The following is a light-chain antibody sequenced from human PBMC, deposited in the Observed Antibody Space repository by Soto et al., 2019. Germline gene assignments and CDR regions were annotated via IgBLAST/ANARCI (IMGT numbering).Light chain of an antibody. Sequence: DIPMPQSPSSLSASVGDPVTITCRASQHITNDCAWYQQKAGRAPKCLILLASRLQTGVPSRFSGSGSGTEFTLTISSLQPEDFATYYCLHHNGYPPVFGQGTKVEIK. V-gene: IGKV1-17*01. CDR2: LAS. CDR3: LHHNGYPPV. CDR1: QHITND. J-gene: IGKJ2*01.